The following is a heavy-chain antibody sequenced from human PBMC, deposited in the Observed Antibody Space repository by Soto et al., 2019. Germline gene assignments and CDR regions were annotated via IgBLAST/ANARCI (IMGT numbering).Heavy chain of an antibody. V-gene: IGHV5-51*01. CDR1: GYSFTSYW. D-gene: IGHD3-10*01. CDR2: IYPGDSDT. CDR3: ARGSWFGDLGNFDYAMDV. J-gene: IGHJ6*02. Sequence: PGESLKISCKGSGYSFTSYWIGWVRQMPGKGLEWMGIIYPGDSDTRYSPSFQGQVTISADKSISTAYLQWSSLKASDTAMYYCARGSWFGDLGNFDYAMDVWGQGTTVTVSS.